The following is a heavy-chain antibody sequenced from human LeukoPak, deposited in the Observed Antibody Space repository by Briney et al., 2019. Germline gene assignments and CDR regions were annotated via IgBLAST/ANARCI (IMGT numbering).Heavy chain of an antibody. CDR3: AKLTPYSGSPLGDY. CDR1: GYSISSTSYY. V-gene: IGHV4-39*01. J-gene: IGHJ4*02. D-gene: IGHD1-26*01. Sequence: SETQSLTCTVSGYSISSTSYYWGWIRQPPGKGLEWIGNIYYSGSTYYNPSLKSRVSISVDTSKNQFSLKLSSVTAADTAVYYCAKLTPYSGSPLGDYWGQGTLVTVSS. CDR2: IYYSGST.